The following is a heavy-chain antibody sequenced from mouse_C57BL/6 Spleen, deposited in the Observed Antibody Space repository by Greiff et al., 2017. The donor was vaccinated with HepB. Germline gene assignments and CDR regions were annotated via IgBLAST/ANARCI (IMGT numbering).Heavy chain of an antibody. CDR1: GFTFSSYT. Sequence: EVKLVESGGGLVKPGGSLKLSCAASGFTFSSYTMSWVRQTPEKRLEWVATISGGGGNTYYPDSVKCRFTISRDNAKNTLYLQMSSLRSEDTALYYCARRAYYSNYAWFAYWGQGTLVTVSA. V-gene: IGHV5-9*01. CDR2: ISGGGGNT. CDR3: ARRAYYSNYAWFAY. D-gene: IGHD2-5*01. J-gene: IGHJ3*01.